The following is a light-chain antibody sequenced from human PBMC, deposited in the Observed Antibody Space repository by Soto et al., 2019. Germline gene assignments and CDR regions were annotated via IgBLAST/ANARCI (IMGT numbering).Light chain of an antibody. CDR3: QQYNSYSGT. CDR2: DAS. Sequence: DIQMTQSPSTLSGSVGDRVTITCRASQSISSYLNWYQQKPGKAPKLLIYDASSLESGVPSRFSGSGSGTEFTLTISSLQPDDFATYYCQQYNSYSGTFGQGTKVDI. J-gene: IGKJ1*01. V-gene: IGKV1-5*01. CDR1: QSISSY.